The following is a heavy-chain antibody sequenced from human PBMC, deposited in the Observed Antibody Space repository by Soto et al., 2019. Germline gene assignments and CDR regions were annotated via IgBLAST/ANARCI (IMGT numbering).Heavy chain of an antibody. Sequence: SETLSLTCTVSGGSISSGDYYWSWIRQPPGKGLEWIGYIYYSGSTYYNPSLKSRVTISVDTSKNQFSLKLSSVTAADTAVYYCARVTRERWLARWFDPWGQGTLVTRLL. J-gene: IGHJ5*02. D-gene: IGHD5-12*01. CDR3: ARVTRERWLARWFDP. V-gene: IGHV4-30-4*01. CDR1: GGSISSGDYY. CDR2: IYYSGST.